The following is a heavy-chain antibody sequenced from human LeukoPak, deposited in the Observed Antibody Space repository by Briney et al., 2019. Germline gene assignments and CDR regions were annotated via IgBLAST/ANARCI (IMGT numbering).Heavy chain of an antibody. CDR1: GGSLSGYY. V-gene: IGHV4-34*01. CDR2: INRSGTT. D-gene: IGHD3-16*02. J-gene: IGHJ5*02. CDR3: ARGITFGGVIVWNWFDP. Sequence: PSETLSLTCGVYGGSLSGYYWTWIRQPPGKGLEWIGEINRSGTTNYNPSLKSRVTISVDTSKNQFSLKLNSVTAADTAVYYCARGITFGGVIVWNWFDPWGQGTLVTVSS.